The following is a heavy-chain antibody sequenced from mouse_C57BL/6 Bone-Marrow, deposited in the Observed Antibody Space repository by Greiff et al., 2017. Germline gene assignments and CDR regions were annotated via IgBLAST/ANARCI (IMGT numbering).Heavy chain of an antibody. CDR3: TDYYGSSYDYYAMDY. D-gene: IGHD1-1*01. J-gene: IGHJ4*01. CDR2: IDPETGGT. CDR1: GYTFTDYE. Sequence: QVQLQQSGAELVRPGASVTLSCKASGYTFTDYEMHWVKQTPVNGLEWIGAIDPETGGTAYNQKFKGKAILTADKSPSTAYMGLRSLTSEDSAVYYCTDYYGSSYDYYAMDYWGQGTSVTVSS. V-gene: IGHV1-15*01.